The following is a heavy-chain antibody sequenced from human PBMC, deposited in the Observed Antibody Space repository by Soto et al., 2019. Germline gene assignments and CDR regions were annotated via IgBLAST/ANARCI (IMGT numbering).Heavy chain of an antibody. D-gene: IGHD2-2*01. J-gene: IGHJ4*02. CDR2: IYHSGST. CDR1: GDFSSSGGYS. V-gene: IGHV4-30-2*01. CDR3: ARGSIEYFDY. Sequence: PSETLSLTCTVSGDFSSSGGYSWSWIRQPPGKGLEWIGYIYHSGSTSYNPSLKSRVTISVDGSKNQFSLKMNSVTAADTAVYYCARGSIEYFDYWGQGTLVTVSS.